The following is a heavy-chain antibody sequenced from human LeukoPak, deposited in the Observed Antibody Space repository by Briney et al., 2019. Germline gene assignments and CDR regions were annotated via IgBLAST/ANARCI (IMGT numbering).Heavy chain of an antibody. CDR2: INPNSGGT. J-gene: IGHJ4*02. CDR1: GYTFTCYY. D-gene: IGHD6-19*01. CDR3: ARESGQWLVRGDY. V-gene: IGHV1-2*02. Sequence: ASVKVSCKASGYTFTCYYMHWVRQAPGQGLEWMGWINPNSGGTNYAQKFQGRATMTRDTSISTAYMELSRLRSDDTAVYYCARESGQWLVRGDYWGQGTLVTVSS.